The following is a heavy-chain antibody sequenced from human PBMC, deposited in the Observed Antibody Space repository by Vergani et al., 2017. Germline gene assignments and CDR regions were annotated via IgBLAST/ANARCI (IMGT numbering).Heavy chain of an antibody. CDR3: AKDSHLWELLAWHYFDY. CDR2: ISYDGSNK. V-gene: IGHV3-30*18. J-gene: IGHJ4*02. Sequence: QVQLVESGGGVVQPGRSLRLSCTASGFTFSSFAMHWVRQAPGKGLEWVAVISYDGSNKYYADSVKGRFTISRDNSKNTLYLQMNSLIAEDTAVYYCAKDSHLWELLAWHYFDYWGQGTLVTVSS. D-gene: IGHD1-26*01. CDR1: GFTFSSFA.